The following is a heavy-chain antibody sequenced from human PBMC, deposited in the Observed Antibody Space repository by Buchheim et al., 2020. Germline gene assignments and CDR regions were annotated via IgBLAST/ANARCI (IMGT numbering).Heavy chain of an antibody. CDR3: ARESSSGGVCDY. V-gene: IGHV4-59*01. D-gene: IGHD6-13*01. J-gene: IGHJ4*02. CDR2: IYYSGST. Sequence: QVQLQESGPGLVKPSETLSLTCTVSGGSISSYYWSWIRQPPGKGLEWIGYIYYSGSTNYNPSLKSRVTISVDTSKNQFSLKLSSVTAADTAVYYCARESSSGGVCDYWGRGTL. CDR1: GGSISSYY.